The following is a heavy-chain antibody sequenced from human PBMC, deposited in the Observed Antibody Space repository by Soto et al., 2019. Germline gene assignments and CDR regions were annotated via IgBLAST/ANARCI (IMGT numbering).Heavy chain of an antibody. Sequence: EVQLLESGGGLVQPGGSLRLSCAASGFTFSSYAMSWVRQAPGKGLEWGSAISGSGGSTYYADSVKGRFTISRDNSKNTLYLQMNSLRAEDTAVYYCAMDDSRPYLTAYYYYYYGMDVWGQGTTVTVSS. CDR3: AMDDSRPYLTAYYYYYYGMDV. CDR1: GFTFSSYA. CDR2: ISGSGGST. J-gene: IGHJ6*02. D-gene: IGHD3-22*01. V-gene: IGHV3-23*01.